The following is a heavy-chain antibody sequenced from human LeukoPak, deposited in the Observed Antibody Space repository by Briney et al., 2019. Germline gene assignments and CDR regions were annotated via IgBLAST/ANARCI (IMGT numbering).Heavy chain of an antibody. V-gene: IGHV3-21*01. D-gene: IGHD3-3*01. CDR2: SSSSSSYI. J-gene: IGHJ3*02. CDR3: ARGPDFWSGYFTEAFDI. Sequence: PGGSLRLSCAASGFIFSSYSMNWVRQAPGKGLEWVSSSSSSSSYIYYADSVKGRFTISRDNAKNSLYLQMNSLRAEDTAVYYCARGPDFWSGYFTEAFDIWGQGTMVTVSS. CDR1: GFIFSSYS.